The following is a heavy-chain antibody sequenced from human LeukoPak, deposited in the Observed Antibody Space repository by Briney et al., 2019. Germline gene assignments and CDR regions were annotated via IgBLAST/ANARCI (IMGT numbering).Heavy chain of an antibody. CDR3: ARDLGYGSGTYYDY. V-gene: IGHV3-30*02. CDR1: GFTFNSYG. Sequence: GGSLRLSCAASGFTFNSYGMNWVRQAPGKGLEWVAFIQYDGSIKYYADSVKGRFTISRDNAKNSLYLQMISLRAEDTAVYHCARDLGYGSGTYYDYWGQGTLVTVSS. CDR2: IQYDGSIK. D-gene: IGHD3-10*01. J-gene: IGHJ4*02.